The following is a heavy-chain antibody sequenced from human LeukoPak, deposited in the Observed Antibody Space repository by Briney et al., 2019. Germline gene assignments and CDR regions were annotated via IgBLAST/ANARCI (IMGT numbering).Heavy chain of an antibody. CDR3: AREKSGHSYMTQGGIDY. CDR2: ISYHGSDI. J-gene: IGHJ4*02. CDR1: GFTFSTYA. D-gene: IGHD5-18*01. Sequence: PGTSLRLSCAASGFTFSTYAFHWVRQAPGKGLEWVAVISYHGSDIYYADSVKGRFTMSRDNSKNTVDLQMSSLGAEDTAVYYCAREKSGHSYMTQGGIDYWGQGTLVTVSS. V-gene: IGHV3-30-3*01.